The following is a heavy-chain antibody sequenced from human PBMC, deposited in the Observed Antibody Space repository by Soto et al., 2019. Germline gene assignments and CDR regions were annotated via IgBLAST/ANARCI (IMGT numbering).Heavy chain of an antibody. CDR2: INPNSGGT. J-gene: IGHJ4*02. CDR1: GYTFTGYY. V-gene: IGHV1-2*02. D-gene: IGHD3-22*01. Sequence: ASVKVSCKAAGYTFTGYYMHWVRQAPGQGLEWMGWINPNSGGTNYAQKFQGRVTMTRDTSISAAYMELSRLRSDDTAVYYCARDEGYSYASSGYYYILGLSGDWVQTTPVTVCS. CDR3: ARDEGYSYASSGYYYILGLSGD.